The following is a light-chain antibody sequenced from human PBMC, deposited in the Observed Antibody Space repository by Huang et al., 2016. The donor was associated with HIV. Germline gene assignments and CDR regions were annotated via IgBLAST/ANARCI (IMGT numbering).Light chain of an antibody. CDR1: QDISSF. CDR3: LQLNSYPGT. J-gene: IGKJ3*01. Sequence: IQLTQSPSSLSASVGDRVTITCRASQDISSFLAWYQKKPGKAPKLLIYAASTLESGVPSRFSGSGSGTDFTLTINNLQPEDFATYYCLQLNSYPGTFGPGTNVDV. V-gene: IGKV1-9*01. CDR2: AAS.